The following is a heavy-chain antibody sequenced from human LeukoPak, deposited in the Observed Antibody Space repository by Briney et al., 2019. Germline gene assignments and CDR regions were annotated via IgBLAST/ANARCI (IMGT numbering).Heavy chain of an antibody. CDR1: GGSISSHY. D-gene: IGHD7-27*01. CDR2: IYYSEST. J-gene: IGHJ5*02. CDR3: ARDVGRFDP. Sequence: SETLSLTCTVSGGSISSHYWSWIRQPPGKGLEWIGYIYYSESTNYNPSLKSRVTISVDTSKIQFSLKLSSVTAADTAVYYCARDVGRFDPWGQGTLVTVSS. V-gene: IGHV4-59*11.